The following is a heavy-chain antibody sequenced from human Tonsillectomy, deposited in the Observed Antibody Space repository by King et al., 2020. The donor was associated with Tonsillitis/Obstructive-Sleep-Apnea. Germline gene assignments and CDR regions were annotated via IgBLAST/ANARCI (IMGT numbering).Heavy chain of an antibody. Sequence: QLQESGPGLVKPSETLSLTCTVSGGSISISTYYWGWIRQPPGKGRGWIGKIHYSGSTSYNPSLKSRVTISVDTSKNQFSLQLSSVTAADAAVYYCARHRLSETYLGYYYYMDVWGKGTTVTVSS. CDR1: GGSISISTYY. CDR3: ARHRLSETYLGYYYYMDV. V-gene: IGHV4-39*01. D-gene: IGHD1-26*01. CDR2: IHYSGST. J-gene: IGHJ6*03.